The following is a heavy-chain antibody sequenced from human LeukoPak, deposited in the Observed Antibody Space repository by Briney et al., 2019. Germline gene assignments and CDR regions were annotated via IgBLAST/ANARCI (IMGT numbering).Heavy chain of an antibody. J-gene: IGHJ4*02. Sequence: ASVKVSCKASGYTFTSYDINWVRQATGQGLEWMGWMNPNSGNTGYAQKFQGRVTMTRNTSISTVYMELSSLRSEDTAVYYCARGILSGPPRLFDYWGQGTLVTVSS. CDR3: ARGILSGPPRLFDY. CDR1: GYTFTSYD. D-gene: IGHD2-15*01. V-gene: IGHV1-8*01. CDR2: MNPNSGNT.